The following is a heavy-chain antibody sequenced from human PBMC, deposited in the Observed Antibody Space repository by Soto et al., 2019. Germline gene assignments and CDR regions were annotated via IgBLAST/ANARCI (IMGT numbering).Heavy chain of an antibody. V-gene: IGHV3-23*01. CDR3: AKDYSDYGRWFDP. D-gene: IGHD4-17*01. CDR2: VTGGDEST. Sequence: GGSLRLSCAASGFTFSTYAFSWVRQAPGEGLEWVSGVTGGDESTYYAESVKGRFTISRDNSKNTLYLQMSSLRAEDTAVYYCAKDYSDYGRWFDPWGQGILVTVS. J-gene: IGHJ5*02. CDR1: GFTFSTYA.